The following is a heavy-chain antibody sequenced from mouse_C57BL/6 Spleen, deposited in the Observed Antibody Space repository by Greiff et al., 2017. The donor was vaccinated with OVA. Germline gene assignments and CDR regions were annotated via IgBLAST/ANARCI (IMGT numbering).Heavy chain of an antibody. V-gene: IGHV1-69*01. D-gene: IGHD1-1*01. J-gene: IGHJ1*03. CDR3: ARGVGSSSRYFDV. CDR2: IDPSDSYT. CDR1: GYTFTSYW. Sequence: QVQLQQPGAELVMPGASVKLSCKASGYTFTSYWMHWVKPRPGQGLEWIGEIDPSDSYTNYNQKFKGKFTLTLDKSSSTAYMQISSLTAEDTAVYYCARGVGSSSRYFDVWGTGTTVTVSS.